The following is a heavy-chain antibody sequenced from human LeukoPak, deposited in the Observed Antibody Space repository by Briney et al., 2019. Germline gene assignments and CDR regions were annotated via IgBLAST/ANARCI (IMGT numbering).Heavy chain of an antibody. J-gene: IGHJ6*02. CDR2: IYYSGST. CDR3: ARVRRDSSADYYYGMDV. D-gene: IGHD3-22*01. V-gene: IGHV4-39*07. CDR1: GGSISSSSYY. Sequence: PSETLSLTCTVSGGSISSSSYYWGWIRQPPGKGLEWIGSIYYSGSTYYNPSLKSRVTISVDTSKNQFSLKLSSVTAADTAVYYCARVRRDSSADYYYGMDVWGQGTTVTVSS.